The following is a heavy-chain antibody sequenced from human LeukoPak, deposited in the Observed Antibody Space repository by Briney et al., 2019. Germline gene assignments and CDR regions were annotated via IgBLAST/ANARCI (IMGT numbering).Heavy chain of an antibody. CDR3: ARTGGGNSGPFDY. Sequence: GGSLRLSCAASGLTVSSTYMSWVRQSPGKGLEWVSVIYNGGSIYYGDSVKGRFTISADNSRNMVYLQMNGLRAEDTAVYYCARTGGGNSGPFDYWGQGTLVTVS. D-gene: IGHD4-23*01. CDR2: IYNGGSI. V-gene: IGHV3-53*01. CDR1: GLTVSSTY. J-gene: IGHJ4*02.